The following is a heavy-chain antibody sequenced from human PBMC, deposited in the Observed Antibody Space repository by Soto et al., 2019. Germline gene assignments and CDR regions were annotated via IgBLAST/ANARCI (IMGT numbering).Heavy chain of an antibody. CDR2: INHTGGS. CDR1: GGTFSGYY. D-gene: IGHD2-2*01. Sequence: PSETLSLTCAVSGGTFSGYYWSWVRQTPGKGLEWIGDINHTGGSNYNPSLKSRVMISVDTAKTKFSLNVTSVTAADTAVYYCAREVGYYSATRRNLYFDYWGPGTLVTVSS. CDR3: AREVGYYSATRRNLYFDY. J-gene: IGHJ4*02. V-gene: IGHV4-34*01.